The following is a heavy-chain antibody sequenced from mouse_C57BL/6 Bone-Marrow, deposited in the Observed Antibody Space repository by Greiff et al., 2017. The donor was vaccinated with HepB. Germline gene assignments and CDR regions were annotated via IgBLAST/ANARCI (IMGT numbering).Heavy chain of an antibody. CDR1: GYTFTSYW. CDR3: AIHYYGSSYVKWYFDV. CDR2: IDPSDSET. Sequence: QQSCKASGYTFTSYWMHWVKQRPIQGLEWIGNIDPSDSETHYNQKFKDKATLTVDKSSSTAYMQLSSLTSEDSAVYYCAIHYYGSSYVKWYFDVWGTGTTVTVSS. J-gene: IGHJ1*03. V-gene: IGHV1-52*01. D-gene: IGHD1-1*01.